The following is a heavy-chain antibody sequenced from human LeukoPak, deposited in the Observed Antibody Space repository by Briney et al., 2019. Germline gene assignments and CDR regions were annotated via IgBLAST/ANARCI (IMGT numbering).Heavy chain of an antibody. CDR3: ARAGSSGSYYMYYGMDV. CDR1: GISVSSYA. V-gene: IGHV3-30*04. CDR2: MPQDGSNE. J-gene: IGHJ6*02. Sequence: PGGSLRLSCAVSGISVSSYAVLWVRQAPGKGLEWVAVMPQDGSNEHYADSVKGRFTISRDMSKNTVFLLMNSLRGEDTAVYYCARAGSSGSYYMYYGMDVWGQGTTVVVSS. D-gene: IGHD6-19*01.